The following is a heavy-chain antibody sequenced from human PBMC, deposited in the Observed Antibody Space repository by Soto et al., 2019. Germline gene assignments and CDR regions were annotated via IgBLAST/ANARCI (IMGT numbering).Heavy chain of an antibody. CDR2: IYYSWST. Sequence: PSETLPLTCTLSASPINSGGYYWSWIRQHPGKGLDWIGYIYYSWSTYYNPSRKSRVTISVDTSKNKFSLKLSCVTPSDPAVYYCARGGGCSSTSCDFSPCCYYYGMDGWGQGATVSISS. V-gene: IGHV4-31*03. J-gene: IGHJ6*02. D-gene: IGHD2-2*01. CDR3: ARGGGCSSTSCDFSPCCYYYGMDG. CDR1: ASPINSGGYY.